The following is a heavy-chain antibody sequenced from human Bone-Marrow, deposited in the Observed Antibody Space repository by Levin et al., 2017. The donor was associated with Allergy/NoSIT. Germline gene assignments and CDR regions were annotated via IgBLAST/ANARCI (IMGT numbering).Heavy chain of an antibody. Sequence: SETLSLTCSVSGASISNYYWSWIRQSPGKGLEWIAYIHSRGDTNNNSPLKSRVSISVDTSKNQISLKLTSVTAADTAVYYCARQPGDTAAFDYWGQGILVTVSS. J-gene: IGHJ4*02. CDR1: GASISNYY. CDR2: IHSRGDT. CDR3: ARQPGDTAAFDY. D-gene: IGHD5-18*01. V-gene: IGHV4-59*01.